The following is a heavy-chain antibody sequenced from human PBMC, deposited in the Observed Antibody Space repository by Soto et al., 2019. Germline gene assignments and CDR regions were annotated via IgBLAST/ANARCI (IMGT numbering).Heavy chain of an antibody. Sequence: QITLKESGPTLVKPTQTLTLTCTFSGFSLSTSGVGVGWIRQPPGKAREWLALIYWDDDKRYSPSLKGRLTLTKDTSKHQVVLTMTNMDHVDTATYSCAHRRTWYYYDSSGAFDIWGQGTMVTVSS. CDR2: IYWDDDK. D-gene: IGHD3-22*01. CDR3: AHRRTWYYYDSSGAFDI. J-gene: IGHJ3*02. CDR1: GFSLSTSGVG. V-gene: IGHV2-5*02.